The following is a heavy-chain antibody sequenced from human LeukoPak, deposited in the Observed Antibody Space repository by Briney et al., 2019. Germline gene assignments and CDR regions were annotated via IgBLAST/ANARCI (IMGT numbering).Heavy chain of an antibody. D-gene: IGHD6-13*01. V-gene: IGHV4-34*01. CDR3: ARRGGYWSSSWSSRWNWYFDL. CDR2: IDHSGST. Sequence: SETLSLTCTVSGGSISSYYWSWIRQPPGKGLEWIGEIDHSGSTNYNPSLKSRVTISVDTSKNQFSLKLSSVTAADTAVYYCARRGGYWSSSWSSRWNWYFDLWGRGTLVTVSS. CDR1: GGSISSYY. J-gene: IGHJ2*01.